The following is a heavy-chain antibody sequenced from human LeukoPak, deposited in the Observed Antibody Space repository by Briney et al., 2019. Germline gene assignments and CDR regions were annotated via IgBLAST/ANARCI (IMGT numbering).Heavy chain of an antibody. D-gene: IGHD5-18*01. CDR3: AKDSGYSYGSAHLPNWYFDL. CDR2: ISWNSGSI. V-gene: IGHV3-9*01. CDR1: GFTFDDYA. J-gene: IGHJ2*01. Sequence: GGSLRLSCTASGFTFDDYAMHWVRQAPGKGLEWVSGISWNSGSIGYADSVKGRFTISRDNAKNSLYLQMNSLRAEDTALYYCAKDSGYSYGSAHLPNWYFDLWGRGTLVTVSS.